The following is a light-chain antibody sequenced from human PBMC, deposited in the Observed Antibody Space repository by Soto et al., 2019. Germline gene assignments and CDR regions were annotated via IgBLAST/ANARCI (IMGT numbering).Light chain of an antibody. CDR2: LAS. CDR1: QSVLYRSNNKKY. J-gene: IGKJ2*01. CDR3: QQNYSIPYT. V-gene: IGKV4-1*01. Sequence: DIVMTQSPDSLAVYLGERATINCKSSQSVLYRSNNKKYLAWYQQNPGQPPKLLIFLASTRESGVPDRFSGSGSGADFTLTFSSLHAEDVAVYYGQQNYSIPYTFGQGTKLEIK.